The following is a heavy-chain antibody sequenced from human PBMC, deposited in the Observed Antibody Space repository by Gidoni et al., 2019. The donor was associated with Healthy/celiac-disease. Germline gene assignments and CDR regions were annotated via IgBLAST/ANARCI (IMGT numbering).Heavy chain of an antibody. V-gene: IGHV3-7*03. CDR2: IKQDGSEK. D-gene: IGHD3-3*01. CDR1: GFTFSRYW. J-gene: IGHJ6*02. CDR3: ASPSAYYDFWSGFSV. Sequence: EVQLVESGGGLVQPGGSLSLSCAASGFTFSRYWMSWGRQAPGKGLEGVANIKQDGSEKYYVDSVKGRFTISRDNAKNSLYLQMNSLRAEDTAVYYCASPSAYYDFWSGFSVWGQGTTVTVSS.